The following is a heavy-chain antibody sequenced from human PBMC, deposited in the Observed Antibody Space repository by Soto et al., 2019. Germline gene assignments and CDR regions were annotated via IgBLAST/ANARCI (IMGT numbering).Heavy chain of an antibody. D-gene: IGHD3-10*01. CDR1: GFTVSSSY. V-gene: IGHV3-53*01. Sequence: PGGSLRLSCAASGFTVSSSYMSWVRQAPGKGLEWVSIIYSGGSTYYPDSVKGRFTISRDNSKNTLYLQMNNLRADDTAVYYCARDILSGGAYPDSWGQGTNGTVSS. CDR3: ARDILSGGAYPDS. CDR2: IYSGGST. J-gene: IGHJ5*01.